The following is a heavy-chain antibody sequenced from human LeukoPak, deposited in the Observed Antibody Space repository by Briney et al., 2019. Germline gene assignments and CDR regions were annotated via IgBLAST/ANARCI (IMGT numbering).Heavy chain of an antibody. J-gene: IGHJ3*02. CDR3: ARHLDEDTAMATDAFDI. CDR2: IYYSGST. D-gene: IGHD5-18*01. CDR1: GGSISSYY. V-gene: IGHV4-59*08. Sequence: SETLSLTCTVSGGSISSYYWSWIRQPPGKGLEWIGYIYYSGSTNYNPSLKSRVTISVDTSKNQFSLKLSSVTAADTAVYYCARHLDEDTAMATDAFDIWGQGTMVTVSS.